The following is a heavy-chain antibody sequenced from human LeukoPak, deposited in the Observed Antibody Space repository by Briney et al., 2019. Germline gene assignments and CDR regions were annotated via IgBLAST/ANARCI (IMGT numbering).Heavy chain of an antibody. CDR2: ISFSSATI. CDR1: GFTFSSYE. CDR3: ARDTHYYGSGSPAFDL. D-gene: IGHD3-10*01. V-gene: IGHV3-48*01. Sequence: GGSLRLSCAASGFTFSSYEMNWVRQAPGKGLEWVSYISFSSATIHYADSVKGRFTISRDNAKSSLYLQLNSLRAEDTALYYCARDTHYYGSGSPAFDLWGRGTMVTVSS. J-gene: IGHJ3*01.